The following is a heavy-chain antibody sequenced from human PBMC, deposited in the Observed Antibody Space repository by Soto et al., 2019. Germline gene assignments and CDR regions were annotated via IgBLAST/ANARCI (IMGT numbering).Heavy chain of an antibody. Sequence: QITLKESGPTLVKPTQTLTLTCTFSGFSLNTSGVGVVWIRQPPGKALEWLALIYWDDDKRYSPSLKSRLTIPKDTSKNQVVLTMTNMDPVDTATYYCAHRPSIAVVPGTIWIPDYHFDSWGQGTLVTVSS. CDR2: IYWDDDK. CDR1: GFSLNTSGVG. D-gene: IGHD2-2*02. J-gene: IGHJ4*02. V-gene: IGHV2-5*02. CDR3: AHRPSIAVVPGTIWIPDYHFDS.